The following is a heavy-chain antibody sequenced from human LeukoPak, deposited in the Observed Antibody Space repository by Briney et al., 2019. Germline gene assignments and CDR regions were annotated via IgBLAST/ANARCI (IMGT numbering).Heavy chain of an antibody. V-gene: IGHV3-23*01. Sequence: GGSLRLSCAASGFTFSSYAMSWVRQAPGKGLEWDSAISGSGGSTYYADSVKGRFTISRDNSNNTLYLQMNSLRAEGTAVYYCAKGGLGQLVVFRYYYYYMDVWGKGTTVTVSS. CDR2: ISGSGGST. D-gene: IGHD6-6*01. CDR3: AKGGLGQLVVFRYYYYYMDV. J-gene: IGHJ6*03. CDR1: GFTFSSYA.